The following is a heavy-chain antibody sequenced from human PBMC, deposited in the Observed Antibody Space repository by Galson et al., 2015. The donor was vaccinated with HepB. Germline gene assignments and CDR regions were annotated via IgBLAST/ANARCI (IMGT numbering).Heavy chain of an antibody. D-gene: IGHD6-13*01. CDR1: GGSISSGSYY. CDR3: AASVRGDPGCLAAAGTVCWFDP. V-gene: IGHV4-61*02. J-gene: IGHJ5*02. CDR2: IYTSGST. Sequence: LSLTCTVSGGSISSGSYYWSWIRQPAGKGLEWIGRIYTSGSTNYNPSLKSRVTISVDTSKNQFSLKLSSVTAADTAVYYCAASVRGDPGCLAAAGTVCWFDPWGQGTLVTVSS.